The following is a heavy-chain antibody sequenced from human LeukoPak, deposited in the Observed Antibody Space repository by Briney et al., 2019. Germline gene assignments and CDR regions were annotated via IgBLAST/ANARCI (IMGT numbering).Heavy chain of an antibody. Sequence: PSETLSLTCTVSGGSISSGGYYWSWIRQHPGKGLEWIGYIYYSGSTYYNPSLKSRVTISVDTSKNQFSLKLSSVTAADTAVYYCARDESTTRYYYDSSGYYHGWFDLWGRGTLVTVSS. CDR2: IYYSGST. V-gene: IGHV4-31*03. J-gene: IGHJ2*01. CDR1: GGSISSGGYY. CDR3: ARDESTTRYYYDSSGYYHGWFDL. D-gene: IGHD3-22*01.